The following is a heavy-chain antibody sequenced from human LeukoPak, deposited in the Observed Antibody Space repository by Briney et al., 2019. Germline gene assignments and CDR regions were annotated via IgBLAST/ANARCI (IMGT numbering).Heavy chain of an antibody. J-gene: IGHJ5*02. Sequence: GGSLRLSCAASGFTFSSYSMNWVRQAPGKGLEWVSSISSSSSYIYYADSVKGRFTISRDNAKNSLYLQMNSLRAEDTAVYYCASHCSGGSCYSPPWGQGTLVTVSS. CDR1: GFTFSSYS. D-gene: IGHD2-15*01. V-gene: IGHV3-21*01. CDR2: ISSSSSYI. CDR3: ASHCSGGSCYSPP.